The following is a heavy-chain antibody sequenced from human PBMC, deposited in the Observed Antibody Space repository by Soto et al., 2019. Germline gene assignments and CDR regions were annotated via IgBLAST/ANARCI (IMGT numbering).Heavy chain of an antibody. D-gene: IGHD1-1*01. CDR1: GFTFSSYA. Sequence: GGSLRLSCAASGFTFSSYAMSWVRQAPGTGLEWVSTISRSGGSTYYADSVKGRFTISRDNSRNTLYLQMNSLRAEDTAVYYCAKAKGTLTPSFDYWGQGTLVTVSS. V-gene: IGHV3-23*01. J-gene: IGHJ4*02. CDR3: AKAKGTLTPSFDY. CDR2: ISRSGGST.